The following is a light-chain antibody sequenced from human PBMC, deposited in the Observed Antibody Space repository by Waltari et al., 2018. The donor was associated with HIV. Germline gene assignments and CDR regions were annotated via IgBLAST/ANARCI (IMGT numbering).Light chain of an antibody. J-gene: IGLJ2*01. CDR1: HMGRKS. CDR2: YDS. V-gene: IGLV3-21*04. CDR3: QVWDSYSDHVL. Sequence: SPVLSLPPSVSLAPGKAVRVTSGGNHMGRKSVHWYQRKAAQSRMLLFYYDSNRPSGIPERFSGSNDGNTATRTISRVGDGDEADYYGQVWDSYSDHVLFGGGTKLTV.